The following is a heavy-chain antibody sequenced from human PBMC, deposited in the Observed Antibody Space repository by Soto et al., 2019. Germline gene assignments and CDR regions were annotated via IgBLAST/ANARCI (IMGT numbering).Heavy chain of an antibody. Sequence: QVQLQESGPGLVKPSGTLSLTCVVSGASISDSHWWTWVRQPPGKGLEWIGEMFHSGSTNYNPTLKSRVTISIDKSRDQFSLNLNSVTAADTAVYYCAKNTDYDIDAWGQGTTVTVSS. D-gene: IGHD2-2*02. V-gene: IGHV4-4*02. CDR2: MFHSGST. CDR1: GASISDSHW. CDR3: AKNTDYDIDA. J-gene: IGHJ6*02.